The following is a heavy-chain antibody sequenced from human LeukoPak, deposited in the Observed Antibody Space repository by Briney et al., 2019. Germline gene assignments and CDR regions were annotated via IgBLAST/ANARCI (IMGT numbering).Heavy chain of an antibody. CDR3: ARGVGSPTSPIDL. V-gene: IGHV4-4*07. CDR1: GSSIRSVY. Sequence: SETLSLTCTVSGSSIRSVYWNWIRQSAGKGLEWIGRIYASDLTNYNPSLKSRVTMSVDMSKNQFSLTLKSVTAADTAVYYCARGVGSPTSPIDLWGQGALVTVSS. D-gene: IGHD2-2*03. CDR2: IYASDLT. J-gene: IGHJ5*02.